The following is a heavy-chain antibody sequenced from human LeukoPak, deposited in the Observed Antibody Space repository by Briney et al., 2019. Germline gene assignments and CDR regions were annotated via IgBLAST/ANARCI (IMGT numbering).Heavy chain of an antibody. CDR3: ARGLAVRYSLHPDSLDY. J-gene: IGHJ4*01. V-gene: IGHV1-18*01. D-gene: IGHD2-21*01. CDR1: GYTFTSYG. CDR2: ISAYNGNT. Sequence: ASVKVSCKASGYTFTSYGISWVRQAPGQGLEWMGWISAYNGNTNYAQKLQGRVTMTTDTSTSTAYMELRSLRSDDTAVYYCARGLAVRYSLHPDSLDYWGHGALVTVSS.